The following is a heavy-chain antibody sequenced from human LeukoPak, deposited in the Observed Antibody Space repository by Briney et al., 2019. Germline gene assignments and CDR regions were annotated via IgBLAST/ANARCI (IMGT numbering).Heavy chain of an antibody. D-gene: IGHD6-19*01. CDR1: GGSISSYY. CDR2: IYYSGST. Sequence: SETLSLTCTVSGGSISSYYWTWIRQPPGKGLEWIGYIYYSGSTNYNPSLKSRVTISVDTSKNQFSLKLSSVTAADTAVYYCASSSGWYDYYYMDVWGKGTTVTVSS. CDR3: ASSSGWYDYYYMDV. V-gene: IGHV4-59*01. J-gene: IGHJ6*03.